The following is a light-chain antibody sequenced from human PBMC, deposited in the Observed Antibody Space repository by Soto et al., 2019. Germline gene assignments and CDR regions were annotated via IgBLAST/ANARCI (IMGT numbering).Light chain of an antibody. CDR1: SSNIGAGYD. CDR2: GNS. J-gene: IGLJ2*01. CDR3: QSYDSSLSGVV. Sequence: QSVLTKPPSVSGAPGQRVTISCTGSSSNIGAGYDVHWYLQLPGTAPKLLIYGNSNRPSGVPDRFSGSKSGTSASLAITGLQAEDEADYYCQSYDSSLSGVVFGGGTKVTVL. V-gene: IGLV1-40*01.